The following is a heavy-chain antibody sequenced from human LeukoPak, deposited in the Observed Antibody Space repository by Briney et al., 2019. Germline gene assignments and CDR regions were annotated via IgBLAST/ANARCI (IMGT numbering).Heavy chain of an antibody. J-gene: IGHJ3*01. Sequence: GGSLRLSCAASGFIVSLNYMVWVRQVPGKGLEFVSVIYTGGDTHYADSVKGRFTVSRDNSKNTLYLQMNNVGADDTAVYYRAGGATTVARGPIGLWGRGTMVTVSS. CDR2: IYTGGDT. CDR3: AGGATTVARGPIGL. CDR1: GFIVSLNY. V-gene: IGHV3-53*01. D-gene: IGHD4-11*01.